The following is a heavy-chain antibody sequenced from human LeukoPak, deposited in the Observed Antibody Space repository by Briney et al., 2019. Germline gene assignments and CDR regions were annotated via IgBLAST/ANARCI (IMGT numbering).Heavy chain of an antibody. J-gene: IGHJ6*02. CDR2: IEKDGSEK. CDR1: GFTFSYYW. D-gene: IGHD2-8*01. CDR3: ARGMGLDV. Sequence: PGGSLRLSCAASGFTFSYYWMTWVRQAPGKGLEWVANIEKDGSEKYYVDSVKGRFTISRDNAKNSLYLQMNSLRAEDTAVYYCARGMGLDVWGQGTTVTVSS. V-gene: IGHV3-7*05.